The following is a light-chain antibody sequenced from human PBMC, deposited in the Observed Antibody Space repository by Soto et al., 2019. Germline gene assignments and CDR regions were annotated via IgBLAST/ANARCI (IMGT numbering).Light chain of an antibody. Sequence: EIVMTQSPATLSVSPGERATLSCRASQSISSNLAWYQQKPGQAPRLLIYGAFTRATGIPARFSGSGSGTAFTLTISSLQSEDFAVYYCQHYDNWSRTFGQGTNVEIK. CDR2: GAF. CDR1: QSISSN. CDR3: QHYDNWSRT. V-gene: IGKV3-15*01. J-gene: IGKJ1*01.